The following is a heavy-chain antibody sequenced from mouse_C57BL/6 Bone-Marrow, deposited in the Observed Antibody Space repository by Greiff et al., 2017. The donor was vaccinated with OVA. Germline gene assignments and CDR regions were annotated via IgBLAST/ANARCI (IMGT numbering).Heavy chain of an antibody. Sequence: EVKLMESGGGLVKPGGSLKLSCAASGFTFSDYGMHWVRQAPEKGLEWVAYISRGSSTIYYADTVKGRFTISRDKAKNTRFLQMTSLRSEDTAMYYWARDYYGIAYWGQGTLVTVSA. J-gene: IGHJ3*01. D-gene: IGHD1-1*01. CDR3: ARDYYGIAY. CDR2: ISRGSSTI. V-gene: IGHV5-17*01. CDR1: GFTFSDYG.